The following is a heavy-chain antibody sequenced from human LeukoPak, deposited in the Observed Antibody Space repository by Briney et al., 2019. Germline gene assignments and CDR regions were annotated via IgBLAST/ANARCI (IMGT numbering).Heavy chain of an antibody. J-gene: IGHJ4*02. CDR1: GFSFSSYA. D-gene: IGHD2-15*01. Sequence: PGGSLRLSCATSGFSFSSYAMSWVRQAPGKGLEWASAMSSSDDGRYYAASVRGRFTISRDTSRSTLYLQMNSLRAEDAAVYYCAKAPVTSCRGAFCYPFDYWGQGTLVTVSS. CDR3: AKAPVTSCRGAFCYPFDY. V-gene: IGHV3-23*01. CDR2: MSSSDDGR.